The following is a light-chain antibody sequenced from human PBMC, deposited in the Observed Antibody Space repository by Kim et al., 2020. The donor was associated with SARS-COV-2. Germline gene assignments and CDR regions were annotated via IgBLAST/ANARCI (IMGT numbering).Light chain of an antibody. CDR1: NFGSKS. CDR2: YDS. J-gene: IGLJ2*01. CDR3: QVWDSSSDHPVV. V-gene: IGLV3-21*04. Sequence: SYELTQPPSVSVAPGKTARITCGGNNFGSKSVHWYQQKPGQAPVLVIYYDSDRPSGIPERFSGSNSGNTATLTISRVEAGDEADYYCQVWDSSSDHPVVFGGGTQLTVL.